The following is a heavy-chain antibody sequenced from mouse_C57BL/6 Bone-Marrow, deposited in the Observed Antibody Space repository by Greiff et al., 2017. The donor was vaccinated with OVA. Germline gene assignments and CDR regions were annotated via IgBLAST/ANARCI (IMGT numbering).Heavy chain of an antibody. D-gene: IGHD2-5*01. V-gene: IGHV5-17*01. Sequence: EVMLVESGGGLVKPGGSLKLSCAASGFTFSDYGMHWVRQAPEKGLEWVAYISSGSSTIYYADTVKGRFTISRDNAKNTLFLQMTSLRSEDTAMYYCARGYSNYEDYRGQGTTLTVSS. CDR3: ARGYSNYEDY. CDR2: ISSGSSTI. CDR1: GFTFSDYG. J-gene: IGHJ2*01.